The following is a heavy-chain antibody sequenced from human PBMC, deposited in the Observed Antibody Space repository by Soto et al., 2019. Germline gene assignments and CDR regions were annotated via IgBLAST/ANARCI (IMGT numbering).Heavy chain of an antibody. Sequence: GASVKVSCKASGYTFTGHYMHWVRQAPGQGLEWMGWINPNSGGTNYAQKFQGRVTMTRDTSISTAYMELSRLRSDDTAVYYCARSLFGYYYGSGPTYGMDVWGQGTTVTVSS. CDR3: ARSLFGYYYGSGPTYGMDV. V-gene: IGHV1-2*02. J-gene: IGHJ6*02. CDR2: INPNSGGT. D-gene: IGHD3-10*01. CDR1: GYTFTGHY.